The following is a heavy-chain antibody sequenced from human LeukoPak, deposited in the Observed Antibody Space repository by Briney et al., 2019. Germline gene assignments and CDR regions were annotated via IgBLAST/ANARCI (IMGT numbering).Heavy chain of an antibody. CDR3: ASYSSGWYPHFDY. CDR2: IKEDGSEK. CDR1: GFTSSRYW. V-gene: IGHV3-7*03. J-gene: IGHJ4*02. D-gene: IGHD6-19*01. Sequence: PGGSLRLSCAASGFTSSRYWMSWVRQAPGKGLEWVANIKEDGSEKYYVDSVKGRFTISRDNAKNSLYLQMNSLRAEDTAVYYCASYSSGWYPHFDYWGQGTLVTVSS.